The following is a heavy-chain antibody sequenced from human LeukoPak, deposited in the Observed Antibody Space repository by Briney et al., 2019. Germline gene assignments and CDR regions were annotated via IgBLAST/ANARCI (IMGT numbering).Heavy chain of an antibody. CDR3: ARELARGKYYYSEIDY. V-gene: IGHV1-18*01. D-gene: IGHD2/OR15-2a*01. CDR2: ISAYNGNT. CDR1: GGTFSSYG. Sequence: GASVKVSCKASGGTFSSYGISWVRQAPGQGLEWMGWISAYNGNTNYAQKLQGRVTMTTDTSTSTAYMELRSLRSDDTAVYYCARELARGKYYYSEIDYWGQGTLVTVSS. J-gene: IGHJ4*02.